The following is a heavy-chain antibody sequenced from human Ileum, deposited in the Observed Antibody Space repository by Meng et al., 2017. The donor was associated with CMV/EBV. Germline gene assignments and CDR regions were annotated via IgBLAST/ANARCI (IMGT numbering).Heavy chain of an antibody. CDR2: IYYSGST. J-gene: IGHJ4*02. CDR1: GGSISSYY. CDR3: ARGPGSRHYFDY. D-gene: IGHD1-14*01. V-gene: IGHV4-59*01. Sequence: SETLSLTCTVPGGSISSYYWSWIRQPPGKGLEWIGYIYYSGSTNYNPSLKSRVTISVDTSKNQFSLKLSSVTAADTAVYYCARGPGSRHYFDYWGQGTLVTVSS.